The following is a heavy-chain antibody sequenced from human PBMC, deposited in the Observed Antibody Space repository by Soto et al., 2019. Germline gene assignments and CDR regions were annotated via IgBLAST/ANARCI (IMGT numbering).Heavy chain of an antibody. Sequence: GGSLRLSCAVSGFTFSTYGMHWVRQAPGKGLEWVAVISYDGNYIYYADSVKGRFTISRDNSKYTLYLQMNSLRGEDTAVYYCARGSKTGDGYNSVDYYYYGMDVWGQGTTVTVSS. CDR1: GFTFSTYG. J-gene: IGHJ6*02. V-gene: IGHV3-30*03. CDR2: ISYDGNYI. D-gene: IGHD5-12*01. CDR3: ARGSKTGDGYNSVDYYYYGMDV.